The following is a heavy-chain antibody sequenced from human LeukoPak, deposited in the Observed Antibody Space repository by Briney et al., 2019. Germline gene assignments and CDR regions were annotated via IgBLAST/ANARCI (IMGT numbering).Heavy chain of an antibody. Sequence: SETLSLTCAVYGGSFSDYSWSWIRQPPGKGLEWIGEINYYGSTNYNPSLKSRVSISVDTSKNQFSLKLSSVTAADTAVYYCARAEYNSGWYDAFDIWGQGTMVTVSS. D-gene: IGHD6-19*01. CDR1: GGSFSDYS. CDR3: ARAEYNSGWYDAFDI. CDR2: INYYGST. J-gene: IGHJ3*02. V-gene: IGHV4-34*01.